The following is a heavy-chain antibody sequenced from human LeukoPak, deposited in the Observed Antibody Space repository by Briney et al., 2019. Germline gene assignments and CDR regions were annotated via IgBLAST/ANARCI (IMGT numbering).Heavy chain of an antibody. Sequence: SETLSLTCAVSGYSISSGYYWGWIRQPPGKGLEWIGSIYHSGSTYYNPSLKSRVTISVDTSKNQFSLKLSSVTAADTAVYYCAPSGGSSGWDAFDIWGQGTMVTVSS. J-gene: IGHJ3*02. D-gene: IGHD6-19*01. V-gene: IGHV4-38-2*01. CDR1: GYSISSGYY. CDR2: IYHSGST. CDR3: APSGGSSGWDAFDI.